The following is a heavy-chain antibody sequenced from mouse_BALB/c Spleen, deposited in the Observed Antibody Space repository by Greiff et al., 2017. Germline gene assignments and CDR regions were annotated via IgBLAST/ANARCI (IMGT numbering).Heavy chain of an antibody. J-gene: IGHJ3*01. Sequence: QVQLKESGPGLVAPSQSLSITCTASGFSLTSYGVHWVRQPPGKGLEWLGVIWAGGSTNYNSALMSRLSISKDNSKSQVFLKMNSLQTDDTAMYYCARFYDGYYVWFAYWGQGTLVTVSA. CDR1: GFSLTSYG. CDR2: IWAGGST. CDR3: ARFYDGYYVWFAY. D-gene: IGHD2-3*01. V-gene: IGHV2-9*02.